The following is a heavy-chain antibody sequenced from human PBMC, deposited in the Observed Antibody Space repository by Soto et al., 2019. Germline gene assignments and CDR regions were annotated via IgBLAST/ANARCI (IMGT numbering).Heavy chain of an antibody. D-gene: IGHD1-1*01. Sequence: QVQLEQSGAEVKKPGSSVKVSCKASGGTFRNSAISWVRQAPGQGLEWMGGIMPIFRTPDYAQKFQGRVTITADESTNTAYMELSGLRSDDTAVYYCARDNDRPQLGGNYYYILDVWVHGTTVTVSS. J-gene: IGHJ6*02. CDR2: IMPIFRTP. CDR1: GGTFRNSA. CDR3: ARDNDRPQLGGNYYYILDV. V-gene: IGHV1-69*12.